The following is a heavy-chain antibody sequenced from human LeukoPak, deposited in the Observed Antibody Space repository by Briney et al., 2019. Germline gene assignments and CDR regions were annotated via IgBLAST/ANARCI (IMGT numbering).Heavy chain of an antibody. J-gene: IGHJ4*02. CDR3: AKDQGRAPYYFDY. Sequence: PGGSLRLSCAASGFTFSSYSMNWVRQAPGKGLEWVSYISSSSTIYYADSVKGRFTISRDNSKNTLYLQMNSLRAEDTAVYYCAKDQGRAPYYFDYWGQGTLVTVSS. CDR2: ISSSSTI. CDR1: GFTFSSYS. V-gene: IGHV3-48*01.